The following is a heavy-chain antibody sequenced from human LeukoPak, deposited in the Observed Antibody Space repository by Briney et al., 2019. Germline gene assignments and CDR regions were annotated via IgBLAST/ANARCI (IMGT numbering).Heavy chain of an antibody. Sequence: GASLRLSCAASGFTFSNYAMSWVRQAPGKGLEWASAITGSGSGIYYADSMKSRFTISRDNSKNTLYLQINSLRAEDTAVYYCAKWGDYDVLTGYYVSDYWGQGTLVTVSS. CDR2: ITGSGSGI. CDR3: AKWGDYDVLTGYYVSDY. V-gene: IGHV3-23*01. D-gene: IGHD3-9*01. J-gene: IGHJ4*02. CDR1: GFTFSNYA.